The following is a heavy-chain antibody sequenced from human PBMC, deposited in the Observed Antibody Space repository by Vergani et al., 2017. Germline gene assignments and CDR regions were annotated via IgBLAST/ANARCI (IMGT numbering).Heavy chain of an antibody. V-gene: IGHV4-30-4*08. D-gene: IGHD6-13*01. CDR3: ARDSDSSSWYGFMVGYFDY. CDR1: GGSISSGDYY. CDR2: IYYSGST. J-gene: IGHJ4*02. Sequence: QVQLQESGPGLVKPSQTLSLTCTVSGGSISSGDYYWSWIRQPPGKGLEGIGYIYYSGSTYYNPSLKSRVTISVDTSKNQFSLKLSSVTAADTAVYYCARDSDSSSWYGFMVGYFDYWGQGTLVTVSS.